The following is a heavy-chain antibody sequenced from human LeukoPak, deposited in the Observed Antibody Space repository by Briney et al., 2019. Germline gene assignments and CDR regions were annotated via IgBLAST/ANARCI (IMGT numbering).Heavy chain of an antibody. J-gene: IGHJ3*02. Sequence: QPGGSLRLSCAASGFTFSIDGLHWVRQAPGKGLEWVAVIYYDGYNTYYADSVKGRFTISRDNFKNMMYLQMDSLSPEDTAVYYCARAGGSGSYNAFDIWGPGTMVTVSS. CDR2: IYYDGYNT. D-gene: IGHD3-10*01. V-gene: IGHV3-33*01. CDR3: ARAGGSGSYNAFDI. CDR1: GFTFSIDG.